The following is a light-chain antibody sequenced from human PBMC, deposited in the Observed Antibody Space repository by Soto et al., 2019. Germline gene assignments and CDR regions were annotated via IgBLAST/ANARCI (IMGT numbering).Light chain of an antibody. V-gene: IGLV2-11*01. CDR2: GVV. CDR3: CSYAGGYTYL. J-gene: IGLJ1*01. Sequence: SVLTQPRSVSGSPGQSVTISCTGTGNDVGAYNYVSWYQQHPGRHPKLLIYGVVRWPSGVPDRFSGSKSGTTASLTISGLQAEDEAAYFCCSYAGGYTYLCGSGTKVTV. CDR1: GNDVGAYNY.